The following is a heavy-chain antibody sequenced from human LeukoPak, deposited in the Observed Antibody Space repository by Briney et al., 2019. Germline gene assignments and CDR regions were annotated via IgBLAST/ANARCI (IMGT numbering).Heavy chain of an antibody. V-gene: IGHV3-49*04. D-gene: IGHD5-24*01. CDR3: ARGPIQLWIHNAMDV. CDR1: GFTFGDHG. J-gene: IGHJ6*02. Sequence: PGGSLRLSCSGSGFTFGDHGMSWVRQAPGKGLEWVGFIRSKAYRWTTEYAASVKGRFSISRDDSASIAYLQMNSLKTEDTAVYYCARGPIQLWIHNAMDVWGQGTTVTVS. CDR2: IRSKAYRWTT.